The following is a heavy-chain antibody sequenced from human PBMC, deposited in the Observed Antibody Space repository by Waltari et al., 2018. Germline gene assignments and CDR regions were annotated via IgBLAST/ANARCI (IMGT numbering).Heavy chain of an antibody. D-gene: IGHD5-12*01. V-gene: IGHV1-8*01. CDR3: ARGLSGYGSRWFDP. J-gene: IGHJ5*02. CDR2: MNPNSGNT. Sequence: INWVRQATGQGLEWMGWMNPNSGNTGYAQKFQGRVTMTRNTSISTAYMELSSLRSEDTAVYYCARGLSGYGSRWFDPWGQGTLVTVSS.